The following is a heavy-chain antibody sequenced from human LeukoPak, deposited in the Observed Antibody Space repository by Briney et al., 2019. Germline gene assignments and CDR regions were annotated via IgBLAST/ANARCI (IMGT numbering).Heavy chain of an antibody. CDR1: GFTFSDYY. J-gene: IGHJ4*02. D-gene: IGHD2-21*02. CDR2: ISSSGSNI. Sequence: PGGSLRLSCAASGFTFSDYYMSWMRQAPGKGREWGSYISSSGSNIYYADSVKGRYTTYRDNAKNSRYLQMNSLRAEDTAVYYCARGNCGGDCYEGPLDYWGQGTLVTVSS. V-gene: IGHV3-11*01. CDR3: ARGNCGGDCYEGPLDY.